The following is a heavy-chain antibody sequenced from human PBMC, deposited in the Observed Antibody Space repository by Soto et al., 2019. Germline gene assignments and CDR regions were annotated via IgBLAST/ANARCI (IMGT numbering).Heavy chain of an antibody. V-gene: IGHV3-30*18. CDR2: ISYDGSNK. CDR1: GFTFSSYG. CDR3: AKDAAVAATSYYFDY. Sequence: GGPLRLSCAASGFTFSSYGMHRVRKAPGKGLEWVAVISYDGSNKYYADSVKGRFTISRDNSKNTLYLQMNSLRAEDTAVYYCAKDAAVAATSYYFDYWGQGTLVTVSS. D-gene: IGHD2-15*01. J-gene: IGHJ4*02.